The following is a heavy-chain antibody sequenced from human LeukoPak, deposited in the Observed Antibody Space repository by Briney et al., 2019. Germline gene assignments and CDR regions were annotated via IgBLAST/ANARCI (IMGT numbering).Heavy chain of an antibody. CDR3: ARRSTLKDYYGSLNY. CDR2: ISYDGSTK. CDR1: GFTFSDYT. D-gene: IGHD3-10*01. J-gene: IGHJ4*02. Sequence: GGSLRLSCGAPGFTFSDYTLHWVRQAPGKGLEWVTLISYDGSTKYYLDSVKGRFTISRDNSKNALYLQMNSLRVEDTAVYYCARRSTLKDYYGSLNYWGQGTLITVSS. V-gene: IGHV3-30-3*01.